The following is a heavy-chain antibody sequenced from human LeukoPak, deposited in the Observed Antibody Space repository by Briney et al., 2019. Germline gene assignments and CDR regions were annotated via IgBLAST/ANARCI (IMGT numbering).Heavy chain of an antibody. J-gene: IGHJ5*02. CDR3: ARGIATGVDFFDP. D-gene: IGHD6-13*01. CDR2: INIDGSST. V-gene: IGHV3-74*01. CDR1: GFTFSSYW. Sequence: GGSLRLSCAASGFTFSSYWMHWVRHAPGKGLVWVSRINIDGSSTSYADSVKGRFTISRDNAKNTLYLQMNSLRAEDTAVYYCARGIATGVDFFDPWGQGTLLTVSS.